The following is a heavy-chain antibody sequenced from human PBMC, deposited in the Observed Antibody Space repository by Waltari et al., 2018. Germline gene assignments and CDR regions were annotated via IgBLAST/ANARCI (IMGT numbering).Heavy chain of an antibody. V-gene: IGHV4-4*07. CDR3: ARDQVVGATYFDY. J-gene: IGHJ4*02. CDR2: IYTSGST. D-gene: IGHD1-26*01. CDR1: GWSISSYN. Sequence: QVQLQESGPGLVKPSETLSLTCTVSGWSISSYNGRWIRQPAGQGLEWIGRIYTSGSTNYNPSLKSRVTMSVDTSKNQFSLKLSSVTAADTAVYYCARDQVVGATYFDYWGQGTLVTVSS.